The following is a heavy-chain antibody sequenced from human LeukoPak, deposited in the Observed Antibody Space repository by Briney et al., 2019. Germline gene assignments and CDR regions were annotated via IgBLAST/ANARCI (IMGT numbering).Heavy chain of an antibody. D-gene: IGHD5-24*01. J-gene: IGHJ4*02. Sequence: GGSLRLSCAASGFTFSSYSMNWVRQAPGKGLEWVSSISSSSSYIYYADSVKGRFTISRDNAKNSLYLQMNSLRAEGTAVYYCARDSIKGWLQFPFDYWGQGTLVTVSS. CDR2: ISSSSSYI. CDR3: ARDSIKGWLQFPFDY. CDR1: GFTFSSYS. V-gene: IGHV3-21*01.